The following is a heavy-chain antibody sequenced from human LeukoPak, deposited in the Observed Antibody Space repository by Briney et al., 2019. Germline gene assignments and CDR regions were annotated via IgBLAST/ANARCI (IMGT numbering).Heavy chain of an antibody. D-gene: IGHD5-18*01. CDR2: IIPIFGTS. Sequence: SVKVSCKASGGSFNAYAISWVRQAPGQGLEWMGVIIPIFGTSNYAQKLQDRVTISADESTSTAYMEVSSLRSEDTAIYYCARGLDASMETAYDYWGQGTLVTVSS. CDR3: ARGLDASMETAYDY. J-gene: IGHJ4*02. V-gene: IGHV1-69*01. CDR1: GGSFNAYA.